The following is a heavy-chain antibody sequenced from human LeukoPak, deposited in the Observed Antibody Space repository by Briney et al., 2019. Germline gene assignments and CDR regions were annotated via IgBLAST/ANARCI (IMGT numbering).Heavy chain of an antibody. D-gene: IGHD5-12*01. J-gene: IGHJ4*02. V-gene: IGHV4-59*08. CDR3: ARHLYSGYDRVFDC. CDR2: VYYSGIT. Sequence: SETLSLTCTVSGGSISGYYWIWIRQPPGKGLEWIGYVYYSGITNYNPSLKSRVTISVDTSKSQFSLKLSSVTAADTAVYFCARHLYSGYDRVFDCWGQGSLVTVSS. CDR1: GGSISGYY.